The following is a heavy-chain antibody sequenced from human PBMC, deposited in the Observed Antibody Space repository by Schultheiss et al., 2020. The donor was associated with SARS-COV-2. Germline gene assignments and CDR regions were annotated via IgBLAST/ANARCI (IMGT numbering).Heavy chain of an antibody. J-gene: IGHJ4*02. V-gene: IGHV1-69*01. D-gene: IGHD5-18*01. Sequence: KISCKASGGTFSSYAISWVRQAPGQGLEWMGGIIPIFGTANYAQKFQGRVTITADESTSTAYMELSSLRSEDTAVYYCARGYSYGDGGDYWGQGTLVTVSS. CDR2: IIPIFGTA. CDR3: ARGYSYGDGGDY. CDR1: GGTFSSYA.